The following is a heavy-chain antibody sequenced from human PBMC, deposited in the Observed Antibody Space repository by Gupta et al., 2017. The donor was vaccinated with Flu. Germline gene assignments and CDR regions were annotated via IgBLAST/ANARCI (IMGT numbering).Heavy chain of an antibody. Sequence: EVQLVESGGGLVKPGGSLRLSCAASGFTFTTAWMGWVRQAPGKGLEWVGRIKSKADGGTTDYAAPVKGRFTISRDDSKTTLYLQMKSLRTEDTAVYYWATQYYGSGSYGYWGQGTLVTVSS. V-gene: IGHV3-15*01. D-gene: IGHD3-10*01. CDR3: ATQYYGSGSYGY. CDR2: IKSKADGGTT. J-gene: IGHJ4*02. CDR1: GFTFTTAW.